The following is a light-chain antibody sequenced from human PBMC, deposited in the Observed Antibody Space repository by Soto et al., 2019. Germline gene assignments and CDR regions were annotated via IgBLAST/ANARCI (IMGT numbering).Light chain of an antibody. Sequence: EIVLRQSPGTLSLTQGKRATLSCRASQSISSSYLAWYQQRPGQAPRLLIYGASSRATGIPDRFSGSGSGTEFTLTISRLEPEDFAVYYCQQYGSSSWTFGQGTKVDI. J-gene: IGKJ1*01. CDR1: QSISSSY. CDR3: QQYGSSSWT. V-gene: IGKV3-20*01. CDR2: GAS.